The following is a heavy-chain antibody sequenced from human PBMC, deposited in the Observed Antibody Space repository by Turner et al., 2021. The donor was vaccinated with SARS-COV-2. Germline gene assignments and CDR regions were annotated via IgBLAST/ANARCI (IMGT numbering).Heavy chain of an antibody. Sequence: QVQLQASGAGLAKPSQSLSLTCTVPGGSISSGSYYWSWIRQPAGKGREWNGRIYTSGSTNYNPSLKSRVTISVDTSKNQFTLKLSSVTAADTAVYYCVIQLYAYNWFDPWGQGTLVTVSS. D-gene: IGHD5-18*01. CDR3: VIQLYAYNWFDP. J-gene: IGHJ5*02. V-gene: IGHV4-61*02. CDR1: GGSISSGSYY. CDR2: IYTSGST.